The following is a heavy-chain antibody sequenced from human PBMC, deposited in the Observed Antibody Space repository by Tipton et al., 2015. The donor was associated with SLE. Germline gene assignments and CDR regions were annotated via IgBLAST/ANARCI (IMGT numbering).Heavy chain of an antibody. CDR3: AKGRRGSGYSGDAFDF. Sequence: SLRLSCAASGFTFNSYAMHWVRQAPGKGLEWVAVISYDGSNKCYADSVKGRFTISRDNSNNTVFLEMNSLRPDDTAVYYCAKGRRGSGYSGDAFDFWGQGTMVSVSS. J-gene: IGHJ3*01. D-gene: IGHD5-12*01. CDR1: GFTFNSYA. V-gene: IGHV3-30-3*01. CDR2: ISYDGSNK.